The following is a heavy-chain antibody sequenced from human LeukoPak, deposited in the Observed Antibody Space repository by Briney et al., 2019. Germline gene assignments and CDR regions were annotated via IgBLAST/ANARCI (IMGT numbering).Heavy chain of an antibody. CDR3: AKELSGGWPFDY. CDR2: LSGSGGNT. CDR1: GFTFSSYA. Sequence: GGSLRLSCAASGFTFSSYAMSWVRQAPGKGLEWVSGLSGSGGNTINADSVKGRFTISRDNSKNTMFLQMNSLRAEDTAVYYCAKELSGGWPFDYWGQGALVTVSS. D-gene: IGHD6-19*01. V-gene: IGHV3-23*01. J-gene: IGHJ4*02.